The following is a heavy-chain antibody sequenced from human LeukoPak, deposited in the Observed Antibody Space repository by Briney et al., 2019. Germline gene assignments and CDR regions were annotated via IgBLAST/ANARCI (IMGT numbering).Heavy chain of an antibody. V-gene: IGHV4-59*01. Sequence: SETLSLTCTVSGASMTNYYWAWIRQPPGKGLEWIGYIYYSGSNNYNPSLKSRVTISVDTSKNQFSLKLSSVTAADTAVYYCARGNGYNYYWGQGTLVTVSS. CDR3: ARGNGYNYY. D-gene: IGHD5-24*01. J-gene: IGHJ4*02. CDR2: IYYSGSN. CDR1: GASMTNYY.